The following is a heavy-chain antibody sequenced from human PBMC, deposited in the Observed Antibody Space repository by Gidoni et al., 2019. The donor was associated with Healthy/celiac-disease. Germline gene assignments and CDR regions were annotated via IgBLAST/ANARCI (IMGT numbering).Heavy chain of an antibody. CDR1: GFTVSSNY. Sequence: EVQLVESGGGLVQPGGSLRLSCGASGFTVSSNYMSWVRQAPGKGRECVSVIYSGGSTYYADSVKGRFTISRDNSKNTLYLQMNSLRAEDTAVYYCARGDGFGESYYFDYWGQGTLVTVSS. CDR2: IYSGGST. J-gene: IGHJ4*02. V-gene: IGHV3-66*01. CDR3: ARGDGFGESYYFDY. D-gene: IGHD3-10*01.